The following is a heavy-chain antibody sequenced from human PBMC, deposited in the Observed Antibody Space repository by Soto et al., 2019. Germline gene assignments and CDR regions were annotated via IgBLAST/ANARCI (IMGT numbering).Heavy chain of an antibody. J-gene: IGHJ4*02. D-gene: IGHD4-17*01. CDR1: GFTFSGSA. V-gene: IGHV3-73*01. CDR3: TRDYGDYVRDY. CDR2: IRSKSNCYAT. Sequence: EVQLVESGGGLVQPGGSLKLSCAVSGFTFSGSAMHWVRQASGKGLEWVGRIRSKSNCYATAYAASVKGRFTISRDDSKNTAYLQMNSLKIEDTAVYYCTRDYGDYVRDYWGQGTLVTVSS.